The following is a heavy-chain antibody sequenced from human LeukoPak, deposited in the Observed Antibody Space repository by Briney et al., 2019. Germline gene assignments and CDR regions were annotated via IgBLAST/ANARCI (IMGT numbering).Heavy chain of an antibody. V-gene: IGHV3-74*01. D-gene: IGHD2-2*01. J-gene: IGHJ4*03. CDR2: INSDGSIS. CDR1: GFTFSSYS. CDR3: VRGDGHLLSSFVDY. Sequence: GGSLRLSCAASGFTFSSYSMNWARHAPGKGLVWVSRINSDGSISAYGDSVKGRFTISRDNAKNTLYLQMNSLRAGDTAMYYCVRGDGHLLSSFVDYWGQGTTVTVSS.